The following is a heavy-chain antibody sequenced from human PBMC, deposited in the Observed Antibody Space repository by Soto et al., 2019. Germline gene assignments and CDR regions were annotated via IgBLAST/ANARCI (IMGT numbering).Heavy chain of an antibody. CDR1: GYTFTSYY. J-gene: IGHJ6*02. Sequence: QVQLVQSGAEVKKPGASVKVSCKASGYTFTSYYMHWVRQAPGQGLEWMGIINPSGGSTSYAQKFQGRVTMTRDTSTSTVYMELSSLRSEDTAVYYCARVFFGGLYYYYYGMDVWGQGTTVTVSS. CDR3: ARVFFGGLYYYYYGMDV. CDR2: INPSGGST. D-gene: IGHD3-16*01. V-gene: IGHV1-46*01.